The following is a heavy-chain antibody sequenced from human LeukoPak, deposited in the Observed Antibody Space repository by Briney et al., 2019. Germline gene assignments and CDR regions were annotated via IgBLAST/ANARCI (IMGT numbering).Heavy chain of an antibody. CDR1: GFTFSTYE. Sequence: GGSLRLSCAASGFTFSTYETNWVRQAPGKGLEWVSYISSSGNIIYYADSVKGRFTISRDSAKNSLYLQMNSLRAGDTAVYYCVRGGYSSGWFAYWGQGTLVTVSS. CDR2: ISSSGNII. D-gene: IGHD6-19*01. J-gene: IGHJ5*01. V-gene: IGHV3-48*03. CDR3: VRGGYSSGWFAY.